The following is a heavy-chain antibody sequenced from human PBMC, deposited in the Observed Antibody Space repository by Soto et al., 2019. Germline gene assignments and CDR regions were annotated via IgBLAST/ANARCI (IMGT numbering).Heavy chain of an antibody. Sequence: TSETLSLTCTVSGGSISSYYWSWIRQPPGKGLEWIGYIYYSGSTNYNLSLKSRVTISVDTSKNQFSLKLSSVTAADTAVYYCASFSGSYYNYYYYYMDVWGKGTTVTAP. D-gene: IGHD3-10*01. V-gene: IGHV4-59*01. CDR3: ASFSGSYYNYYYYYMDV. J-gene: IGHJ6*03. CDR1: GGSISSYY. CDR2: IYYSGST.